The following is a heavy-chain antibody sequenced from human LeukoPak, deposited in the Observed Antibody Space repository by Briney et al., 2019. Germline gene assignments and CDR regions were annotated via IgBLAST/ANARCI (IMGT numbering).Heavy chain of an antibody. CDR1: GGTFSSYA. CDR3: ATLAAAASDAFDI. D-gene: IGHD6-13*01. J-gene: IGHJ3*02. CDR2: IIPIFGTA. Sequence: SVKVSCKASGGTFSSYAISWVRQAPGQGLEWMGGIIPIFGTANYAQKFQGRVTMTEDTSTDTAYMELSSLRSEDTAVYYCATLAAAASDAFDIWGQGTMVTVSS. V-gene: IGHV1-69*06.